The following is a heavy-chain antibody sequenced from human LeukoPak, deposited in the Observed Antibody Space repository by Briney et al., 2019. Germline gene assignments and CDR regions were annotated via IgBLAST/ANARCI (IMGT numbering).Heavy chain of an antibody. CDR3: ARAARRPYSGSYYSAY. J-gene: IGHJ4*02. Sequence: ASVKVSCKASGYTFTSYDINWVRQATGQGLEWMGWMNPNSGNTGYAQKFQGRVTMTRNTSISTAYIELSSLRSEDTAVYYCARAARRPYSGSYYSAYWGQGTLVTVSS. CDR1: GYTFTSYD. D-gene: IGHD1-26*01. V-gene: IGHV1-8*01. CDR2: MNPNSGNT.